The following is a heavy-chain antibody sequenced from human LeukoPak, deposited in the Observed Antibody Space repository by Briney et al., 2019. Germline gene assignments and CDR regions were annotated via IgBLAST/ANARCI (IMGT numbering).Heavy chain of an antibody. J-gene: IGHJ4*02. V-gene: IGHV3-23*01. Sequence: PGGSLRLSCAASGFTFSSYAMSWVRQAPGKGLEWVSAISGSGGSTYYADSVKGRFTISRDNSKNTLYLQMNSLRAEDTAVYYCARDQRRGLLWFGELPQGGYWGQGTLVTVSS. CDR2: ISGSGGST. D-gene: IGHD3-10*01. CDR1: GFTFSSYA. CDR3: ARDQRRGLLWFGELPQGGY.